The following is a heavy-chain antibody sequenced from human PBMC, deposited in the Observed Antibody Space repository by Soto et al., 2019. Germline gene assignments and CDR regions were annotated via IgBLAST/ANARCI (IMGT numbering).Heavy chain of an antibody. J-gene: IGHJ4*02. CDR3: ARGPSSRGGGYFDY. CDR1: GFTFSSYE. Sequence: EVQLVESGGGLVQPGGSLRLSCAASGFTFSSYEMNWVRQAPGKGLEWVSYISSSGSPIYYADSVKGRFTISRDNAKNSLYRQMDSLRAEGTAVYYWARGPSSRGGGYFDYWGQETLVTVSS. V-gene: IGHV3-48*03. CDR2: ISSSGSPI. D-gene: IGHD3-16*01.